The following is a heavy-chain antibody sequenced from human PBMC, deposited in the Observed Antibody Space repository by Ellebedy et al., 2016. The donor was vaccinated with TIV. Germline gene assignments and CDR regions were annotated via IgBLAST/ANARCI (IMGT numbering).Heavy chain of an antibody. J-gene: IGHJ4*02. CDR2: ISDSAGYT. CDR3: AKDVSRFYYYDSSGYCFDY. V-gene: IGHV3-23*01. CDR1: GFTFRTYA. Sequence: GGSLRLSXAASGFTFRTYAMSWVRQAPGKGLEWVSAISDSAGYTYYAASVKGRFTISRDNSKNTLYLQMDSLRAEDTAVYYCAKDVSRFYYYDSSGYCFDYWGQGTLVTVSS. D-gene: IGHD3-22*01.